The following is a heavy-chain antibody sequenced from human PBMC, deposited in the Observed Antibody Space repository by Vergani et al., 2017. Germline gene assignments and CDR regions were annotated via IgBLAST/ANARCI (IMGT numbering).Heavy chain of an antibody. CDR2: ISPKTGDT. CDR1: GGTFSSYA. V-gene: IGHV1-69*01. J-gene: IGHJ5*01. Sequence: QVQLVQSGAEVKKPGSSVKVSCKASGGTFSSYAISWVRQAPGQGLEWMGGISPKTGDTDYLQRFQDRVTMTRDASTKTVYLKMTRLTSDDTAIYYCAHSWNFGRRDWFDSWGPGTLVTVSS. CDR3: AHSWNFGRRDWFDS. D-gene: IGHD1-26*01.